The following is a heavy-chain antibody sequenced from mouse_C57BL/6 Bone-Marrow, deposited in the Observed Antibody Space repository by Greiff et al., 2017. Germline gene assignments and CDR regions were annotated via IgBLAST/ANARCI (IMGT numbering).Heavy chain of an antibody. D-gene: IGHD5-1*01. CDR2: IYPGSGST. J-gene: IGHJ2*01. Sequence: QVQLQQPGAELVKPGASVKVSCKASGYTFTSYWMHWVKQRPGQGLEWIGDIYPGSGSTNYNQKFKSKATLTVDTSSSTAYMQLSSLTSEDSAVYYCAREGFTSGYWGQGTTLTVSS. CDR1: GYTFTSYW. CDR3: AREGFTSGY. V-gene: IGHV1-55*01.